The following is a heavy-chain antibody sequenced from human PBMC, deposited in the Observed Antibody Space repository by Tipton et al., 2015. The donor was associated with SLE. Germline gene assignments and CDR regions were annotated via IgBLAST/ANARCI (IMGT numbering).Heavy chain of an antibody. CDR2: INHSGST. D-gene: IGHD6-19*01. Sequence: TLSLTCAVYGGSFSGYYWSWIRQPPGKGLEWIGEINHSGSTYYNPSLKSRVTISVDTSKNQFSLKLSSVTAADTAVYYCARAMAGTFDYWGQGTLVTVSS. J-gene: IGHJ4*02. V-gene: IGHV4-34*09. CDR1: GGSFSGYY. CDR3: ARAMAGTFDY.